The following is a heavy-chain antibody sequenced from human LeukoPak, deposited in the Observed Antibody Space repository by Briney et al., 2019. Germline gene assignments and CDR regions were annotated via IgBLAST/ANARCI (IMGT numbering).Heavy chain of an antibody. Sequence: PSETLSLPCAVSVGSISSSSYYWGWIRQPPGKGLEWVGRIHYSGSTYYNPSLKSRVTISVDTSKNQFSLKLSSVTAADTAVFYCARVYAGDFLSGYYPYYFDCWGQGTLVTVSS. CDR1: VGSISSSSYY. V-gene: IGHV4-39*07. J-gene: IGHJ4*02. CDR3: ARVYAGDFLSGYYPYYFDC. D-gene: IGHD3-3*01. CDR2: IHYSGST.